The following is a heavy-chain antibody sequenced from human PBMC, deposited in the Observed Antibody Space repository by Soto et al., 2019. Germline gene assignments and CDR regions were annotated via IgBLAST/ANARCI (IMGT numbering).Heavy chain of an antibody. Sequence: SEALSLTCTVCGYRINSDYYWCWIRQTPREGLEWIGGIYPSGSACYNPSVKSGGTISIDTPKNQLSLRLTSVTAADTPMYYCAQKGYYASEKINLFDYSREGSLVTVSS. D-gene: IGHD3-16*01. CDR3: AQKGYYASEKINLFDY. J-gene: IGHJ4*02. CDR2: IYPSGSA. CDR1: GYRINSDYY. V-gene: IGHV4-38-2*02.